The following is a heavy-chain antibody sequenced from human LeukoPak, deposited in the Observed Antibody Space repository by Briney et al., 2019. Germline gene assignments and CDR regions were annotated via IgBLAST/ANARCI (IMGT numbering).Heavy chain of an antibody. CDR1: GFTVSSNY. V-gene: IGHV3-53*01. CDR2: IYSGGST. CDR3: AVGGSYYESAFDI. D-gene: IGHD1-26*01. Sequence: PGGSLRLSCAASGFTVSSNYMSWVRQAPGKGLEWVSVIYSGGSTYYADSVKGRFTISRDNSKNTLYLQMNSLRAEDTAVYYCAVGGSYYESAFDIWGQGTMVTVSS. J-gene: IGHJ3*02.